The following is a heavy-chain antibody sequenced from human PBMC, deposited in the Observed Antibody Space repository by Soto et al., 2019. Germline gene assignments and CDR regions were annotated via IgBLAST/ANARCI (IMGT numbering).Heavy chain of an antibody. CDR3: ARVARYFDWLLNY. Sequence: ASVKVSCKASGYTFTSYDINWVRQATGQGLERMGWMNPNSGNTGYAQKIQGRDTMTRNTSISTAYMELSSLRSEDTAVYYCARVARYFDWLLNYWGQGTLVTVSS. CDR1: GYTFTSYD. V-gene: IGHV1-8*01. D-gene: IGHD3-9*01. CDR2: MNPNSGNT. J-gene: IGHJ4*02.